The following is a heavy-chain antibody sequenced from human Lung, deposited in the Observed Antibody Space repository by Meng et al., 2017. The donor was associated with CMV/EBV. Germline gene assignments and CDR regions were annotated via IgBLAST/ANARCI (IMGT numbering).Heavy chain of an antibody. CDR3: ARLFHTSLGTNYYYGMDV. J-gene: IGHJ6*02. Sequence: SVXVSXKASGYTFTGYNMHWVRRAPGQGLEWMGWINPDSGDTRYAEKFHGRVTLTRDTSITTAYMELSRLKSDDTAVFFCARLFHTSLGTNYYYGMDVWXQGTTVTVSS. D-gene: IGHD3-10*01. CDR1: GYTFTGYN. V-gene: IGHV1-2*02. CDR2: INPDSGDT.